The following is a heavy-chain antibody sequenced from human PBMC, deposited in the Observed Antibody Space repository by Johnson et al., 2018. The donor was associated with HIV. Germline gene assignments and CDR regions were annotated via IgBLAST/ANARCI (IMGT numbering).Heavy chain of an antibody. CDR3: AKEQGGFHI. CDR2: ISDDGTNT. CDR1: EFSFSTYA. Sequence: QVQLVESGGGVVQPERSLRLSCAASEFSFSTYAMRWVRQAPGKGLEGVAVISDDGTNTDYADAVKGRFTISRDNSKNTLYLQMNSLRPEDTAVYYCAKEQGGFHIWGQGIPVSVSS. D-gene: IGHD2-15*01. V-gene: IGHV3-30-3*01. J-gene: IGHJ3*02.